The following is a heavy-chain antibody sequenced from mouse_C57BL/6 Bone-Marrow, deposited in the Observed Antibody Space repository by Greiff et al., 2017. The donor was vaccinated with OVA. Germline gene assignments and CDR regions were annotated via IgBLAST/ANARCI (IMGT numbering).Heavy chain of an antibody. CDR1: GYTFTDYE. Sequence: VQLQQSGAELVRPGASVTLSCKASGYTFTDYEMHWVKQTPVHGLEWIGAIDPETGGTAYNQKFKGKAILTADKSSSTAYMELRSLTSEDSAVYYCTSGYSNYYAMDYWDRGTAVTVTS. D-gene: IGHD2-5*01. CDR2: IDPETGGT. V-gene: IGHV1-15*01. CDR3: TSGYSNYYAMDY. J-gene: IGHJ4*01.